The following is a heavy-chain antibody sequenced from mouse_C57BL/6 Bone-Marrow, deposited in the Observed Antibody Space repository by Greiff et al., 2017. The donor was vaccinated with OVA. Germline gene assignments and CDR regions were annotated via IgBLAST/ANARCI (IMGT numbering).Heavy chain of an antibody. Sequence: QVHVKQSGAELVKPGASVKVSCKASGYTFTSYWMHWVKQRPGQGLEWIGRIHPSDSDTNYNQKFKGKATLTVDKSSSTAYMQLSSLTSEDSAVYYCAILGVYYYGSTSYAMDYWGQGTSVTVSS. D-gene: IGHD1-1*01. J-gene: IGHJ4*01. V-gene: IGHV1-74*01. CDR2: IHPSDSDT. CDR1: GYTFTSYW. CDR3: AILGVYYYGSTSYAMDY.